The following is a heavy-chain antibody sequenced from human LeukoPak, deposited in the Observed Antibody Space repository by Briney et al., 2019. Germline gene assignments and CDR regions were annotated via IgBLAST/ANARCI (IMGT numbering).Heavy chain of an antibody. V-gene: IGHV3-74*01. CDR2: INSDGGGA. CDR3: ARDVPHNWFDT. Sequence: SGGSLRLSCAASGPTFCNNWMHWVRQGPGKGLVWISRINSDGGGAIYADSVKGRFTVSRDNAKNTLYLQMNSLRAEDTAVYYCARDVPHNWFDTWGQGTLVTVSS. J-gene: IGHJ5*02. CDR1: GPTFCNNW.